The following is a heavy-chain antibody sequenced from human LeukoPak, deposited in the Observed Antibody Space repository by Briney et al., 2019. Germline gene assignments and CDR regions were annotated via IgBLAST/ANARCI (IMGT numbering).Heavy chain of an antibody. V-gene: IGHV3-23*01. D-gene: IGHD1-7*01. CDR2: ISGSGGST. Sequence: GGSLGLSCAASGFTFSSYAISWVRQAPGKGLEWVSAISGSGGSTYFADSVKGRFTISRDNPKNTLYLQMNSLRAEDTAVYYCAKDLNWNYQFDYWGQGTLVTVSS. J-gene: IGHJ4*02. CDR3: AKDLNWNYQFDY. CDR1: GFTFSSYA.